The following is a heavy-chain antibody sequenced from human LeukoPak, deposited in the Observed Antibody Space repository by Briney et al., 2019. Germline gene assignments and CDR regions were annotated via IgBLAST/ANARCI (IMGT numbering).Heavy chain of an antibody. CDR1: GLTFSSYD. CDR3: ARGGSGYGYYFDY. D-gene: IGHD3-22*01. CDR2: IGSDYKR. Sequence: PGGSLRLSCAASGLTFSSYDMSWVRQAPGTGLELVSSIGSDYKRHYSESVKGRFAISRDNSKNTLYLQMNSLRAEDTAVYYCARGGSGYGYYFDYWGQGTLVTVSS. V-gene: IGHV3-23*01. J-gene: IGHJ4*02.